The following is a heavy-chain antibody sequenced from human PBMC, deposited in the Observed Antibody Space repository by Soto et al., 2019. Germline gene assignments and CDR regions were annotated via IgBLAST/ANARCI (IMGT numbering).Heavy chain of an antibody. D-gene: IGHD4-17*01. CDR3: AKDLDYGDYYYYYYGMDV. J-gene: IGHJ6*02. Sequence: GGSLRLSCAASGFTFSSYGMHWVRQAPGKGLEWVAVISYDGSNKYYADSVKGRFTISRDNSKNTLYLQMNSLRAEDTAVYYCAKDLDYGDYYYYYYGMDVWGQGTTVTVSS. CDR1: GFTFSSYG. CDR2: ISYDGSNK. V-gene: IGHV3-30*18.